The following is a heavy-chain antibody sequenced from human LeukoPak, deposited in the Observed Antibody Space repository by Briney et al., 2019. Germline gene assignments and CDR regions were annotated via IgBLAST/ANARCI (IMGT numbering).Heavy chain of an antibody. V-gene: IGHV4-39*07. CDR2: IYYSGST. Sequence: NPSETLSLTCTVSGGSISSSSYYWGWIRQPPGKGLEWIGSIYYSGSTYYNPSLKSRVTISVDTSKNQFSLKLSSVTAADTAVYYCASFYGSGFSSDYWGQGTLVTVSS. CDR1: GGSISSSSYY. J-gene: IGHJ4*02. D-gene: IGHD3-10*01. CDR3: ASFYGSGFSSDY.